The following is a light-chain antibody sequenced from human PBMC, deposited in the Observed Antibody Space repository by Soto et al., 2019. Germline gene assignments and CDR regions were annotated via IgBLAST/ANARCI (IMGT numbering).Light chain of an antibody. V-gene: IGLV1-44*01. CDR1: SSNIGSNT. Sequence: QPVLTQPPSASGTPGQRVTISCSGSSSNIGSNTVNWYQQLPGTAPKLLIYSNNQRPSGVPDRFSGSKSGTSASLAISGLQSEDKADYYCAAWDDSLNGVVFGGGTKVTVL. CDR2: SNN. J-gene: IGLJ2*01. CDR3: AAWDDSLNGVV.